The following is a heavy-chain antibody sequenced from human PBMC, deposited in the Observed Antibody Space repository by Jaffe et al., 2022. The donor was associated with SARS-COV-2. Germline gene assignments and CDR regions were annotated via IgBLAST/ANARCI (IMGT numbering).Heavy chain of an antibody. V-gene: IGHV4-61*02. J-gene: IGHJ6*02. Sequence: QVQLQESGPGLVKPSQTLSLTCTVSGGSISSGSYYWSWIRQPAGKGLEWIGRIYTSGSTNYNPSLKSRVTISVDTSKNQFSLKLSSVTAADTAVYYCARSQDYDFWSGGTDGMDVWGQGTTVTVSS. CDR1: GGSISSGSYY. CDR2: IYTSGST. CDR3: ARSQDYDFWSGGTDGMDV. D-gene: IGHD3-3*01.